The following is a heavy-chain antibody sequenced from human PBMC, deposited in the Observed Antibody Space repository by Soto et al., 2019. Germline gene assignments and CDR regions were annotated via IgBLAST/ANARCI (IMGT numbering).Heavy chain of an antibody. CDR1: GFTVSSNY. J-gene: IGHJ4*02. V-gene: IGHV3-66*01. D-gene: IGHD4-17*01. Sequence: EVQLVESGGGLVQPGGSLRLSCAASGFTVSSNYMSWVRQAPGEGLEWVSIIYSGGTTFYADSVQGRFTISRDISKNTLYLQMNSLRAEYTAVYYCARAPTVTTNFDSWGQGTLVTVSS. CDR2: IYSGGTT. CDR3: ARAPTVTTNFDS.